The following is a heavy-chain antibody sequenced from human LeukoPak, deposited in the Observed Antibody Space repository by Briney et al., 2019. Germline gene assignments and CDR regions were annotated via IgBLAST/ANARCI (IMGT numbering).Heavy chain of an antibody. CDR3: VKDRYNWNYFDY. J-gene: IGHJ4*02. V-gene: IGHV3-64D*06. D-gene: IGHD1-20*01. CDR2: ISSNGGST. CDR1: GFTVSSNY. Sequence: GGSLRLSCAASGFTVSSNYMNWVRQAPGKGLEYVSAISSNGGSTYYADSVKGRFTISGDNSKNTLYLQMSSLRAEDTAVYYCVKDRYNWNYFDYWGQGTLVTVSS.